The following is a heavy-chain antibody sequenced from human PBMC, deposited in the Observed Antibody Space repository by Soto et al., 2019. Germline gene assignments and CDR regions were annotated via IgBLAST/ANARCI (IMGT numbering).Heavy chain of an antibody. Sequence: QVPLVQSGAEVKKPGASVKVSCKASGYTFTGYYMHWVRQAPGQGLEWMGWINPNSGGTNYAQKFQGRVTMTRDTSISTAYMELSRLRSDDTAVYYCARDLRRITMVRGVGRGMDVWGQGTTVTVSS. CDR1: GYTFTGYY. CDR3: ARDLRRITMVRGVGRGMDV. CDR2: INPNSGGT. J-gene: IGHJ6*02. D-gene: IGHD3-10*01. V-gene: IGHV1-2*02.